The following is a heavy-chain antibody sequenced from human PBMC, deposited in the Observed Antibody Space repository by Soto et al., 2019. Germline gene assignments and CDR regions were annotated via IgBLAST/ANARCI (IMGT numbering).Heavy chain of an antibody. CDR2: IYYIGNT. V-gene: IGHV4-39*02. CDR3: ARDYGGNFNWFDP. Sequence: SETLSLTCTVSGGSISSRSYYWGWIRQPPGKGLEWIGSIYYIGNTYYNPSLKSRVTISVDTSKNQFSLKLSSVTASDTAVYYCARDYGGNFNWFDPWGQGTLVTVSS. D-gene: IGHD4-17*01. J-gene: IGHJ5*02. CDR1: GGSISSRSYY.